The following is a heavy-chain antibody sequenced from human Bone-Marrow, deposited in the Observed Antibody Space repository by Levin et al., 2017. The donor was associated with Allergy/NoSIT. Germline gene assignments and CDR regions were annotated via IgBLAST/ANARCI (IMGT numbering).Heavy chain of an antibody. CDR1: GASMNNYY. CDR3: ARDKSGTYFSFED. CDR2: TYYNGNT. Sequence: GSLRLSCTVSGASMNNYYWSWIRQPPGKGLEWIGYTYYNGNTNYHPSLKSRVTISVDTSKNQFSLNLKSVTAADTALYYCARDKSGTYFSFEDWGQGTLVTVSS. J-gene: IGHJ4*02. V-gene: IGHV4-59*01. D-gene: IGHD1-26*01.